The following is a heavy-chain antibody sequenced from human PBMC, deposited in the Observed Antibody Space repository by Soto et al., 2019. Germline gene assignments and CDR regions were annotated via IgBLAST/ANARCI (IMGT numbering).Heavy chain of an antibody. V-gene: IGHV3-30-3*01. D-gene: IGHD1-1*01. CDR2: ISYDGSNK. J-gene: IGHJ6*02. Sequence: PGGSLRLSCAASGFTFSSYAMHWVRQAPGKGLEWVAVISYDGSNKYYADSVKGRFTISRDNSKNTLYLQMNSLRAEDTAVYYCARGASSTNYYYYGMDVWGQGATVTVSS. CDR1: GFTFSSYA. CDR3: ARGASSTNYYYYGMDV.